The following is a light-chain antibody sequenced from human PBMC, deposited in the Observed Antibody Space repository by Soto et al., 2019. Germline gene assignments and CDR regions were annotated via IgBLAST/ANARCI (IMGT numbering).Light chain of an antibody. CDR3: SLYTSTSTFV. J-gene: IGLJ1*01. Sequence: QSVLTQPASVSGSPGQSITISCTGTSSDVGSYNYVSWYQQHPGKAPKLMIYEVSTRPSGVPSRFSGFKSGNTASLTISGLQTEDEADYYCSLYTSTSTFVFGPGTKVTVL. CDR1: SSDVGSYNY. CDR2: EVS. V-gene: IGLV2-14*01.